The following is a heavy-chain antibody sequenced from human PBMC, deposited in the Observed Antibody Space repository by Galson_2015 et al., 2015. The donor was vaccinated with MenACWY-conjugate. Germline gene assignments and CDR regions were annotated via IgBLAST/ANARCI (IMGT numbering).Heavy chain of an antibody. CDR2: IHGANGNT. Sequence: SVKVSCKASGYTFTSYTMHWVRQAPGQRLEWMGWIHGANGNTEYSPKFQDRVTITSDTSASAAYMDVSRLRYDDTAIYYCARGYSSGWYGGRFGLWGQGTLVTVS. J-gene: IGHJ4*02. CDR3: ARGYSSGWYGGRFGL. D-gene: IGHD6-19*01. CDR1: GYTFTSYT. V-gene: IGHV1-3*01.